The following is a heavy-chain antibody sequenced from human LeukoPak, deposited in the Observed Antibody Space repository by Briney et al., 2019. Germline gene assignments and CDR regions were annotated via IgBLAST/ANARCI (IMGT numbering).Heavy chain of an antibody. V-gene: IGHV3-30*02. CDR3: AKEGTFGYYFDY. J-gene: IGHJ4*02. CDR2: IEYDGKKL. CDR1: GFPFDSYG. Sequence: GGSLRLSCAASGFPFDSYGMHWVRQAPGKGLEWVAFIEYDGKKLDHADSVKGRLTISRDNSKNTLYLQMNSLRAEDTAVYYCAKEGTFGYYFDYWGQGTLVTVSS. D-gene: IGHD2/OR15-2a*01.